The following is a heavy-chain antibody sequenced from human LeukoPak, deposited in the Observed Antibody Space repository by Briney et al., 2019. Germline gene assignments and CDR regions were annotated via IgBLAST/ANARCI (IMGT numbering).Heavy chain of an antibody. V-gene: IGHV3-23*01. J-gene: IGHJ4*02. CDR1: GFTFSSYA. CDR3: ARGELGGYFQFDY. D-gene: IGHD3-22*01. CDR2: ISGSGGST. Sequence: PGGSLRLSCAASGFTFSSYAMSWVRQAPGKGLEWVSAISGSGGSTYYADSVKGRFTISRDNFKNTLYLQMNSLRAEDTAVYYCARGELGGYFQFDYWGQGTLVTVSS.